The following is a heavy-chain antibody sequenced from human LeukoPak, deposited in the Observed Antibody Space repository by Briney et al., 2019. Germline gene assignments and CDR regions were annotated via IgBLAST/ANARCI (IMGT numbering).Heavy chain of an antibody. Sequence: GGSLRHSCAAPRFTLSRYIMNWVCQAPGKGLEWVSSISSRDNYLYYAHSVNGRFTTSRDNAKNNLYLQMNSLRAEDTALYYGARTDYYDSSKYYDYWGQGTLVSVSS. V-gene: IGHV3-21*01. J-gene: IGHJ4*02. D-gene: IGHD3-22*01. CDR3: ARTDYYDSSKYYDY. CDR2: ISSRDNYL. CDR1: RFTLSRYI.